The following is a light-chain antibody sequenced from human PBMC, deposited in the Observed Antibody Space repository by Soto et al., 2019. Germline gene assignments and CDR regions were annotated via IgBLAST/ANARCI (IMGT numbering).Light chain of an antibody. J-gene: IGLJ2*01. CDR2: LEGSGSY. CDR1: SGHSSYI. V-gene: IGLV4-60*03. CDR3: ETWDSNTRAV. Sequence: QSVLTQSSSASASLGSSVKLTCTLISGHSSYIIAWHQQQPGKAPRYLMKLEGSGSYNKGSGVPDRFSGSSSGADRYLTISNLQSEDEADYYCETWDSNTRAVFGGGTKLTVL.